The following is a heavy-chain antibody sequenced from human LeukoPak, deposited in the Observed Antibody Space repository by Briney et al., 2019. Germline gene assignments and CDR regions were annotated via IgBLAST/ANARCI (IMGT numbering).Heavy chain of an antibody. V-gene: IGHV3-48*03. J-gene: IGHJ4*02. CDR3: AIDYGDYVRGFDY. Sequence: TGGSLRLSCAASGFTFSSYEMSWVRQAPGKGLEWVSHISSSGSTKYYAHSMKGRFTISRDNAKNSLYLQMNSLRAEDTAVYYCAIDYGDYVRGFDYCGQGTLVTVSS. CDR2: ISSSGSTK. CDR1: GFTFSSYE. D-gene: IGHD4-17*01.